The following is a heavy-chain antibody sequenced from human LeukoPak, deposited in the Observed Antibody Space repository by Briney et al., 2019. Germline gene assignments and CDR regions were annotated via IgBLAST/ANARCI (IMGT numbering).Heavy chain of an antibody. V-gene: IGHV4-31*03. D-gene: IGHD4-17*01. Sequence: SETLSLTCTVPGGSISSSGYYWSWIRQRPGKGLEWVGYIYYNGNTYYNPSLESRIAISVDTSENQFSLRLTSVTAADTAVYYCARDGGTVTHFDYWGQGTLVTVSS. CDR2: IYYNGNT. J-gene: IGHJ4*02. CDR1: GGSISSSGYY. CDR3: ARDGGTVTHFDY.